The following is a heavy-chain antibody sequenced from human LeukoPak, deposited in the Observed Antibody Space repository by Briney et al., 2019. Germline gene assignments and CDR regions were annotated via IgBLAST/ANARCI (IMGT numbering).Heavy chain of an antibody. Sequence: GGSLRLSCAASGFTFSSYAMHWVRQAPGKGLEWVAVISYDGSNKYYADSVKGRFTISRDNSKNTLYLQMNSLRAEDTAVYYCAKFLYSSSSADYWGQGTLVTVSS. CDR1: GFTFSSYA. CDR2: ISYDGSNK. V-gene: IGHV3-30-3*01. D-gene: IGHD6-6*01. CDR3: AKFLYSSSSADY. J-gene: IGHJ4*02.